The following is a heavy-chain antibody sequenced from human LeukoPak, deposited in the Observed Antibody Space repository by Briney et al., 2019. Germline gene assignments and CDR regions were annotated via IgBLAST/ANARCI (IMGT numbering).Heavy chain of an antibody. Sequence: SETLSLTCTVSGGSISSSSYYWGWIRQPPGKGLEWIGSISYSGSTYNNPSLKSRVTISVDTSKNQFSLKLNSITTADTAVYYCARVRLSGTYLDAFDIWGQGTMVTVSS. CDR3: ARVRLSGTYLDAFDI. CDR1: GGSISSSSYY. J-gene: IGHJ3*02. V-gene: IGHV4-39*07. D-gene: IGHD1-26*01. CDR2: ISYSGST.